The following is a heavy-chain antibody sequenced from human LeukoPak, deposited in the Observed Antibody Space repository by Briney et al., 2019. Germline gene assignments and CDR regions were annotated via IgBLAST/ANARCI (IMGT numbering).Heavy chain of an antibody. CDR3: VRAVPAAVLGAFDI. Sequence: KPGGSLRLSCAASGFTFSDYYMSRIRQAPGKGLEWVSYISSGGRPIYYADSVKGRFTISRDNAKNSLYLHMNSLRAEDTAVYYCVRAVPAAVLGAFDIWGQGSMVTVSS. CDR1: GFTFSDYY. D-gene: IGHD2-2*02. J-gene: IGHJ3*02. V-gene: IGHV3-11*04. CDR2: ISSGGRPI.